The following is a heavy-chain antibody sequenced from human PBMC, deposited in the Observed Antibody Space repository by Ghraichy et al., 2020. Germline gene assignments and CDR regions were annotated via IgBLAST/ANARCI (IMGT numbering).Heavy chain of an antibody. D-gene: IGHD5-18*01. CDR2: IKQDGSDK. Sequence: GESLNISCGASGFTFSSYWMSWVRQAPGKGLEWVANIKQDGSDKNYVDSVKGRFTISRDNAKNSLYLQMNSLRVEDTAVYFCARGGFSFGYWGQGTLVTVSS. CDR1: GFTFSSYW. J-gene: IGHJ1*01. CDR3: ARGGFSFGY. V-gene: IGHV3-7*03.